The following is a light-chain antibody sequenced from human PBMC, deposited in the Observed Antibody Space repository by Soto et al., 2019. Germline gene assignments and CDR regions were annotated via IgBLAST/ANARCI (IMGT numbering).Light chain of an antibody. Sequence: QSALTQPASVSGSPGQSITISCTGTSSDVGGYNYVSWYQQHPGKAPKLMIYDVSNRPSGVSNGFSGSKSGNTASLTISGLQAEDEADYYCSSYTSSSTIVFGTGTKVTVL. V-gene: IGLV2-14*01. J-gene: IGLJ1*01. CDR3: SSYTSSSTIV. CDR1: SSDVGGYNY. CDR2: DVS.